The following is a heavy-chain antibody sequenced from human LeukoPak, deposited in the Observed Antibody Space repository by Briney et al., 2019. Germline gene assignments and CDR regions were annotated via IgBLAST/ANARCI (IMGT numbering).Heavy chain of an antibody. CDR1: GFTFSRYW. V-gene: IGHV3-74*01. CDR2: IKSDGSST. D-gene: IGHD5-24*01. Sequence: GGSLILSCAASGFTFSRYWMHWVRQAPGKGLVWVSRIKSDGSSTNYADSVKGRFTISRDNAKNTLYLQMNSLRAEDTAVYYCARDGYNSDFGDYWGQGTLVTVSS. J-gene: IGHJ4*02. CDR3: ARDGYNSDFGDY.